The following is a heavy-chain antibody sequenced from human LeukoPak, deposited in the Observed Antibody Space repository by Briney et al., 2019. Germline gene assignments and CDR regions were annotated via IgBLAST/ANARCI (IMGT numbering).Heavy chain of an antibody. CDR2: IYYSGST. V-gene: IGHV4-39*07. J-gene: IGHJ4*02. Sequence: SETLSLTCTVSGGSISSSSYYWGWIRQPPGKGLEWIGGIYYSGSTYYNPSLKSRVTISVDTSKNQFSLKLSSVTAADTAVYYCARDRAMDYDSSGYYPYWGQGTLVTVSS. CDR3: ARDRAMDYDSSGYYPY. D-gene: IGHD3-22*01. CDR1: GGSISSSSYY.